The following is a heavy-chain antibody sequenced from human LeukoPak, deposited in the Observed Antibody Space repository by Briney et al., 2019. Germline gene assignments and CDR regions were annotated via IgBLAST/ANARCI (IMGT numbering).Heavy chain of an antibody. CDR1: GFTFSSYS. V-gene: IGHV3-30*04. CDR2: ISYDGSNK. J-gene: IGHJ6*03. D-gene: IGHD6-19*01. Sequence: GGSLRLSCAASGFTFSSYSIHWVRQAPGKGLEWVAVISYDGSNKYYADSVKGRFTISRDNSKNTLYLQMNSLRAEDTAVYYCARRSSSGWYPDYYYYYMDVWGKGTTVTVSS. CDR3: ARRSSSGWYPDYYYYYMDV.